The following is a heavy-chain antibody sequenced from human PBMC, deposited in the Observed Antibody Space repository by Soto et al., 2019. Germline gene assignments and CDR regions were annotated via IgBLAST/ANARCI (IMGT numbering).Heavy chain of an antibody. V-gene: IGHV3-33*01. J-gene: IGHJ6*02. CDR3: ARGGYVTLYYYYYGMDV. Sequence: GGSLRLSCAASGFTFSSYGMHWVRQAPGKGLEWVAVIWYDGSNKYYADSVKGRFTISRDNSKNTLYLQMNSLRAEDTAVYYCARGGYVTLYYYYYGMDVWGQGTTVTVSS. CDR1: GFTFSSYG. D-gene: IGHD4-4*01. CDR2: IWYDGSNK.